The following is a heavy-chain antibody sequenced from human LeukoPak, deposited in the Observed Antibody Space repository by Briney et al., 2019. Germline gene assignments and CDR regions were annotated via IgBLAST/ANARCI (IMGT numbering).Heavy chain of an antibody. CDR2: IYPGDSDT. CDR3: ARPEGRGWLVGATRGYFDY. CDR1: GYSFTSYW. Sequence: GESLKISCKGSGYSFTSYWIGWVRQMPGKGLEWMGIIYPGDSDTRYSPSFQGQVAISADKSISTAYLQWSSLKASDTAMYYCARPEGRGWLVGATRGYFDYWGQGTLVTVSS. J-gene: IGHJ4*02. V-gene: IGHV5-51*01. D-gene: IGHD1-26*01.